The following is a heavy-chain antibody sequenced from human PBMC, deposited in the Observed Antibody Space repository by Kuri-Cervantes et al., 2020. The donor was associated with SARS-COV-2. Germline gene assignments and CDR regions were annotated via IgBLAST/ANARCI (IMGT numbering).Heavy chain of an antibody. CDR2: ISFDGSKR. CDR1: DYTFTNYG. CDR3: AQDVQYCTRTSCSHYDYYGMDV. D-gene: IGHD2-2*01. Sequence: LSLTCAASDYTFTNYGMHWVRQAPGKGLEWVAVISFDGSKRYFGDSVKGRFTIPRDNSNNTLYLQMNSLRPEDTAVYYCAQDVQYCTRTSCSHYDYYGMDVWGQGTTVTVSS. V-gene: IGHV3-30*18. J-gene: IGHJ6*02.